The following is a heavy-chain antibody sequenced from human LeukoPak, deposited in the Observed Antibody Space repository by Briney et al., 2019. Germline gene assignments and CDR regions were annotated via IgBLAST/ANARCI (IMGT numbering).Heavy chain of an antibody. J-gene: IGHJ6*02. V-gene: IGHV3-21*01. D-gene: IGHD2-15*01. Sequence: GGSLRLSCAASGFPFSGYSLHWVRQAPGKGLEWVSSISSSAAYIAYADSVKGRFTISRDNAKDSLYLQMNNLRAEDTAVYYCAREGKDLRLGYYNSAVDVWGQGTTVSVSS. CDR3: AREGKDLRLGYYNSAVDV. CDR2: ISSSAAYI. CDR1: GFPFSGYS.